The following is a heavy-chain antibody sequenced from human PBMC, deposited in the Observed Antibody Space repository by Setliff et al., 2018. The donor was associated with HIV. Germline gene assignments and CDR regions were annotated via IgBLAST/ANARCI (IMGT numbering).Heavy chain of an antibody. CDR2: ISAYTGNA. J-gene: IGHJ6*03. CDR1: GFTFNKFH. D-gene: IGHD6-19*01. Sequence: ASVKVSCKASGFTFNKFHIQWVRQAPGQGLEWVGWISAYTGNANYTQKLQGRITMTTDTYTGTAYMELRSLRPDDTAIYYCARGGQQWLPYYYYYMDVWGEGTTVTVSS. CDR3: ARGGQQWLPYYYYYMDV. V-gene: IGHV1-18*04.